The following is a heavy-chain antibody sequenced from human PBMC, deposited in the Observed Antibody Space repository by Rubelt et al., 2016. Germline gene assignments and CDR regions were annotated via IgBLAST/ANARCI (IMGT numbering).Heavy chain of an antibody. CDR2: INHSGST. CDR1: GGSFSGYY. Sequence: QVQLQQWGAGLLKPSETLSLTCAVYGGSFSGYYWSWIRQPPGKGLEWIGEINHSGSTKYNPSLKSRVTISVDTSKNQFSLKMSSVTAADTAVYYCASLWLDIYYYHGMDVWGQGTTVTVSS. D-gene: IGHD2-21*01. CDR3: ASLWLDIYYYHGMDV. V-gene: IGHV4-34*01. J-gene: IGHJ6*02.